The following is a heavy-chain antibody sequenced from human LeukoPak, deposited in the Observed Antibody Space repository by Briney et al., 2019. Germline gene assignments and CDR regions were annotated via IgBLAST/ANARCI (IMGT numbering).Heavy chain of an antibody. CDR3: ARDRSSWYGYAFDI. V-gene: IGHV3-11*04. D-gene: IGHD6-13*01. Sequence: GRFTISRDNAKNSLYLQMNSLRAEDTAVYYCARDRSSWYGYAFDIWGQGTMVTVSS. J-gene: IGHJ3*02.